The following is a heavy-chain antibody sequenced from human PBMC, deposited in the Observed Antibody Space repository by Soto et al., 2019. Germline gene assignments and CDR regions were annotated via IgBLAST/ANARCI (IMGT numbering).Heavy chain of an antibody. V-gene: IGHV3-21*02. CDR3: AREDCTNGVCYGGGIDY. D-gene: IGHD2-8*01. CDR1: GFTCSGYS. Sequence: EVQLVESGGGLVKPGGSLRLSCAASGFTCSGYSMNWVRQAPGKGLEWVSSIVSASTSTYYADSVKGRFIISRDNAKNARYLQMNSLRAEDTAVYYCAREDCTNGVCYGGGIDYWGQGTLVTVSS. CDR2: IVSASTST. J-gene: IGHJ4*02.